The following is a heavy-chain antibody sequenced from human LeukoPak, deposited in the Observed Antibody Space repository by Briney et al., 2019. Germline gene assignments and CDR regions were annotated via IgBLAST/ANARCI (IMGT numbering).Heavy chain of an antibody. Sequence: GGSLRLSCAASGLSFSSYGMHWVRQAPGKGLEWVAVIWYDGSNKYHADSVKGRFTISRDNSKNTLYLQMNSLRAEDTAVYYCARLGYCSSSSCYGGHGMDVWGQGTTVSVSS. D-gene: IGHD2-2*01. CDR3: ARLGYCSSSSCYGGHGMDV. CDR2: IWYDGSNK. J-gene: IGHJ6*02. V-gene: IGHV3-33*01. CDR1: GLSFSSYG.